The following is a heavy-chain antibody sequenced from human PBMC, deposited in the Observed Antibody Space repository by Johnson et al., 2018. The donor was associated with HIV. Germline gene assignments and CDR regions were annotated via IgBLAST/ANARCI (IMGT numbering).Heavy chain of an antibody. D-gene: IGHD2-21*01. CDR1: GFTVSSNY. CDR2: IYSGGST. CDR3: TAPSILWRPGAFDI. V-gene: IGHV3-66*02. J-gene: IGHJ3*02. Sequence: VQLVESGGGLVQPGGSLRLSCAASGFTVSSNYMSWVRQAPGKGLDWVSVIYSGGSTYYADSVKGRFTLSRDNSKNTLDLQMNSLTIEDTAVFYCTAPSILWRPGAFDIWGQGTMVTVSS.